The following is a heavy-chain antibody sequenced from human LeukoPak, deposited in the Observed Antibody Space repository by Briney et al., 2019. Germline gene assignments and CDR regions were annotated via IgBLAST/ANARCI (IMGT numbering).Heavy chain of an antibody. CDR3: ARAYKYSYGYPSPDY. V-gene: IGHV1-69*04. D-gene: IGHD5-18*01. J-gene: IGHJ4*02. CDR1: GDTFSSYA. Sequence: SVKVSCKASGDTFSSYAISWVRQAPGQGLEWMGRIIPILGIANYAQKFQGRVTITADKSTSTAYMELSSLRSEDTAVYYCARAYKYSYGYPSPDYWGQGTLVTVSS. CDR2: IIPILGIA.